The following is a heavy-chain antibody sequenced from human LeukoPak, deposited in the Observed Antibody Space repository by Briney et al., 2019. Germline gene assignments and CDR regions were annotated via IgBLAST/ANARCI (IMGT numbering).Heavy chain of an antibody. J-gene: IGHJ4*02. CDR3: ARDGSRGPFDY. CDR1: GVSISTSNW. CDR2: IYHSGTT. Sequence: SETLSLTCAVSGVSISTSNWWRWIRQPPGKGLEWIGEIYHSGTTNYNPSLKSRVTISVDKSKNQFSLNLMSVTAADTAVYYCARDGSRGPFDYWGQGTLVTVFS. V-gene: IGHV4-4*02. D-gene: IGHD3-22*01.